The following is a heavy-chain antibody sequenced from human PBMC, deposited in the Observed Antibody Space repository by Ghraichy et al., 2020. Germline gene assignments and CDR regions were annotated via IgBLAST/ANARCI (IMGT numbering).Heavy chain of an antibody. V-gene: IGHV3-73*01. CDR1: GFTFSGSA. Sequence: GGSLRLTCAASGFTFSGSAMHWVRQASGKGLEWVGRIRSKANSYATAYAASVKGRFTISRDDSKNTPYLQMNSLKTEDTAVYYCTRLGAAAGTGYWGQGTLVTVSS. D-gene: IGHD6-13*01. CDR2: IRSKANSYAT. J-gene: IGHJ4*02. CDR3: TRLGAAAGTGY.